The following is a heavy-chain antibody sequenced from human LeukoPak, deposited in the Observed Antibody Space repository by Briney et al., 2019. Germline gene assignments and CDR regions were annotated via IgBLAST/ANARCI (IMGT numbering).Heavy chain of an antibody. J-gene: IGHJ4*02. CDR2: ISGSGGST. Sequence: GGSLRLSCAASGFTFSSYAMSWVRQAPGKGLEWVSAISGSGGSTYYADSVKGRFAISRDNSKNTLYLQMNSLRAEDTAVYYCARSPTLYDSSGYYSYYFDYWGQGTLVTVSS. CDR1: GFTFSSYA. CDR3: ARSPTLYDSSGYYSYYFDY. D-gene: IGHD3-22*01. V-gene: IGHV3-23*01.